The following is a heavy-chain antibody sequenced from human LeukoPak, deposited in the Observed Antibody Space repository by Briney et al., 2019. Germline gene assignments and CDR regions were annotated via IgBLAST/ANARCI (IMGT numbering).Heavy chain of an antibody. CDR3: AREMATIGSDY. D-gene: IGHD5-24*01. CDR2: INPSGGST. Sequence: ASVKVSCMASGYTFTSYYMHWVRQAPGQGLEWMGIINPSGGSTSYAQKFQGRVTMTRDTSTSTVYMELSSLRSEDTAVYYCAREMATIGSDYWGQGTLVTVSS. CDR1: GYTFTSYY. J-gene: IGHJ4*02. V-gene: IGHV1-46*01.